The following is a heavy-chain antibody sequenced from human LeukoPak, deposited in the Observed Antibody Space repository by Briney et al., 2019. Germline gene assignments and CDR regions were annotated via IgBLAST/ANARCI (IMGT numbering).Heavy chain of an antibody. CDR3: ARLQYYDSSGQRRAFDI. D-gene: IGHD3-22*01. CDR2: IYYSGST. J-gene: IGHJ3*02. Sequence: SETLSLTCTVSGGSIRSGDYYWSWIRQPPGKGLEWIGHIYYSGSTYYNVSLKSRVTISLDTSKNQFSLKLSSVTAADTAVYYCARLQYYDSSGQRRAFDIWGQGTMVTVSS. CDR1: GGSIRSGDYY. V-gene: IGHV4-30-4*02.